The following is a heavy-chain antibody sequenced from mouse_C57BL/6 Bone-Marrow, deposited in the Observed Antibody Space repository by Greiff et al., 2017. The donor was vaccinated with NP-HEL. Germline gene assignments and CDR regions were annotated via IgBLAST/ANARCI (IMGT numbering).Heavy chain of an antibody. J-gene: IGHJ1*03. V-gene: IGHV5-17*01. CDR2: ISSGSSTI. CDR1: GFTFSDYG. Sequence: EVHLVESGGGLVKPGGSLKLSCAASGFTFSDYGMHWVRQAPEKGLEWVAYISSGSSTIYYADTVKGRFTISRANAKNTLFLHMTSLRSEDTARYYCARRERTGTWWYFDVGGTGTTVTVSS. D-gene: IGHD4-1*01. CDR3: ARRERTGTWWYFDV.